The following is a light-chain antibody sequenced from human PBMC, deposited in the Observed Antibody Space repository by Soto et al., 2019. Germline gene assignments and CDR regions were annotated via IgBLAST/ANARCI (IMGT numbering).Light chain of an antibody. CDR2: GAS. CDR1: QSVSNNY. J-gene: IGKJ1*01. Sequence: EIVLTQSPGTLSLSPGERATLSCRASQSVSNNYLAWYQQKPGQAPRLLIYGASNRATGIPDRFSGSGSGTDFTLTISSLEPEDCATYYCQQFNDYSWTFGQGTKVDIK. V-gene: IGKV3-20*01. CDR3: QQFNDYSWT.